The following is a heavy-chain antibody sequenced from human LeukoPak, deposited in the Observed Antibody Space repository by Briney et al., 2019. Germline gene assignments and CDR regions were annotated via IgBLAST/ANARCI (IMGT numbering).Heavy chain of an antibody. CDR2: ISYDGSEQ. J-gene: IGHJ4*02. Sequence: PGGSLRLSCAASGLTFSNFGMHWARQAPGKGLEWVAVISYDGSEQYYIDSVKGRFTISRDNSKNTLYLQMNSLRAEDTAVYYCAKGGHYDSSGYFGPSGYWGQGTLVTVSS. V-gene: IGHV3-30*18. D-gene: IGHD3-22*01. CDR3: AKGGHYDSSGYFGPSGY. CDR1: GLTFSNFG.